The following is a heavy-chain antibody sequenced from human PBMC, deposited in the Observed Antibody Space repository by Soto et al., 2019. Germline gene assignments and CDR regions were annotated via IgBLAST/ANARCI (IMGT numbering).Heavy chain of an antibody. V-gene: IGHV4-34*01. CDR2: MSHSGGT. Sequence: QVQLQQWGAGLLKPSETLSLTCAVYGGFVSSGTYYWSWIRQPPGKGLEWIGEMSHSGGTHFNPSLKSRVTTSVDKSKNQFSLKMSSVTAADTALYYCARVERGTVTTVVDAFDFWGPGTMVTVSS. CDR1: GGFVSSGTYY. CDR3: ARVERGTVTTVVDAFDF. J-gene: IGHJ3*01. D-gene: IGHD1-1*01.